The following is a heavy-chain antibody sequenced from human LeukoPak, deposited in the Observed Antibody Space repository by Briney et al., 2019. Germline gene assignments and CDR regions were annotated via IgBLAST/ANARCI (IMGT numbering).Heavy chain of an antibody. CDR3: ARGGIQVSGIDEFDY. D-gene: IGHD6-19*01. J-gene: IGHJ4*02. V-gene: IGHV3-13*01. CDR1: GFTFIDYD. Sequence: GGSLRLSCAASGFTFIDYDMHWVSQVIGKGLEWVSAIGIRGDTHYSGSVKGRFTISRENAESSLYLQMNSLRAEDTAVYYCARGGIQVSGIDEFDYWGQGTLVTVSS. CDR2: IGIRGDT.